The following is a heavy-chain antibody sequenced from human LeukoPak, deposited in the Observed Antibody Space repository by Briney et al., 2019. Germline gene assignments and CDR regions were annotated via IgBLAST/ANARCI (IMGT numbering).Heavy chain of an antibody. V-gene: IGHV4-59*01. CDR1: GGSISSYY. CDR2: IYYSGST. D-gene: IGHD3-22*01. CDR3: ARDYYDSSGYRRSPNEAFDI. J-gene: IGHJ3*02. Sequence: SETLSLTCTVSGGSISSYYWSWIRQPPGKGLEWIGYIYYSGSTNYNPSLKSRVTISVDTSKNQFSLKLSSVTAADTAVYYCARDYYDSSGYRRSPNEAFDIWGQGTMVTVSS.